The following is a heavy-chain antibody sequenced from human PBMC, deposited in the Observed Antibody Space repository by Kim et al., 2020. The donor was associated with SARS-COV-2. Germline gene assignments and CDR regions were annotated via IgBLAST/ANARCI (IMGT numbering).Heavy chain of an antibody. Sequence: GGSLRLSCAASGFTFSSYGMHWVRQAPGKGLEWVAVISYDGSNKYYADSVKGRFTISRDNSKNTLYLQMNSLRAEDTAVYYCAKDWGDCSGGSCSVDYWGQGTLVTVSS. V-gene: IGHV3-30*18. CDR1: GFTFSSYG. CDR2: ISYDGSNK. J-gene: IGHJ4*02. CDR3: AKDWGDCSGGSCSVDY. D-gene: IGHD2-15*01.